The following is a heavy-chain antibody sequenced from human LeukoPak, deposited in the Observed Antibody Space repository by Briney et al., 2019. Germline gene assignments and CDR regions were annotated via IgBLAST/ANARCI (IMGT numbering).Heavy chain of an antibody. CDR1: GYTFTNYW. CDR2: IYPGDSDT. Sequence: PGESLKISCNASGYTFTNYWIGWVRKMSGKGLEWMGIIYPGDSDTRYSPSFQGQVTISADKSISTAYLQWSSLKASDTAMYYCARHCSGGSCYGDYWGQGTLVTVSS. V-gene: IGHV5-51*01. D-gene: IGHD2-15*01. CDR3: ARHCSGGSCYGDY. J-gene: IGHJ4*02.